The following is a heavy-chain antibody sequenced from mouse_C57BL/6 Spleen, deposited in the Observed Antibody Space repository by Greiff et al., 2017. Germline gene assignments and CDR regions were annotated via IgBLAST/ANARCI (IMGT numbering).Heavy chain of an antibody. CDR3: AIKFTTVYFDV. Sequence: VQLQQPGAELVMPGASVKLSCKASGYTFTSYWMHWVKQRPGQGLEWIGEIDPSDSYTNYNQKFKGKSTVTVDKTSSTAYMQRSSLTSEDSAVYYFAIKFTTVYFDVWGTGTTVTVSS. CDR1: GYTFTSYW. V-gene: IGHV1-69*01. J-gene: IGHJ1*03. D-gene: IGHD1-1*01. CDR2: IDPSDSYT.